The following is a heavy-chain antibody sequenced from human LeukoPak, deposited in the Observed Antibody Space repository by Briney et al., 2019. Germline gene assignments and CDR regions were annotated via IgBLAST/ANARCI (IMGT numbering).Heavy chain of an antibody. Sequence: GSLRLSCAASGLSFIRGGMHWVRQAPGKGLEWLAFIQYDGSSIYYADSVKGRFTISRDNSKNTLFLRMNTLRVEDTAVYYCAREESTQKIHALDPWGQGTLVTVSA. CDR2: IQYDGSSI. J-gene: IGHJ5*02. CDR3: AREESTQKIHALDP. V-gene: IGHV3-30*02. CDR1: GLSFIRGG.